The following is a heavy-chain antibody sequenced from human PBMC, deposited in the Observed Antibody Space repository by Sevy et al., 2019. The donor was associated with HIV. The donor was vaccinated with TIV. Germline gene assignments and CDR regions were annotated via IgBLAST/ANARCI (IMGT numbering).Heavy chain of an antibody. CDR3: ARDLRITMIVVVTLGAFDI. D-gene: IGHD3-22*01. Sequence: GGSLRLSCAASGFTFSSYAMHWVRQAPGKGLEGVAVISYDGSNKYYADSVKGRFTISRDNSKNTLYLQMNSLRAEDTAVYYCARDLRITMIVVVTLGAFDIWGQGTMVTVSS. CDR2: ISYDGSNK. J-gene: IGHJ3*02. CDR1: GFTFSSYA. V-gene: IGHV3-30*04.